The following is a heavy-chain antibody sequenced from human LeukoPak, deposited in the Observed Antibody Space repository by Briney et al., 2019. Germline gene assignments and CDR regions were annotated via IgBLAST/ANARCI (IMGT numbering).Heavy chain of an antibody. CDR3: GRAHGGH. Sequence: ASVKVSCKASGYTFTSYDINWVRQATGQGLEWMGWMNPNSGNTGYAQKFQGRVTMTMNTPIRTAYLEPGSLGHGDVAVFSRGRAHGGHWGQGTLVRV. J-gene: IGHJ4*02. CDR2: MNPNSGNT. D-gene: IGHD3-10*01. CDR1: GYTFTSYD. V-gene: IGHV1-8*01.